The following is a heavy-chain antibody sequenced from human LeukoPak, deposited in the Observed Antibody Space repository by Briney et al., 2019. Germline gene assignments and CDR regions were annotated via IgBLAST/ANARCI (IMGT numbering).Heavy chain of an antibody. CDR2: IYYSGST. J-gene: IGHJ6*03. CDR1: GGSISSSSYY. CDR3: ARDHYVRSYYYYYMDV. D-gene: IGHD3-10*02. Sequence: PSETLSLTCTVSGGSISSSSYYWGWIRQPPGKGLEWIGSIYYSGSTYYNPSLKSRVTISVDTSKNQFSLKLSSVTAADTAVYYCARDHYVRSYYYYYMDVWGKGTTVTVSS. V-gene: IGHV4-39*07.